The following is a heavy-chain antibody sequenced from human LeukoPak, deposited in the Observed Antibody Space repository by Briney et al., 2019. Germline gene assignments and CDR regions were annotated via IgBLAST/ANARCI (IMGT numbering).Heavy chain of an antibody. Sequence: PVRPCCTASEAPVCSYAVSWGRQSPGQGVEGWGRIIPMPGTTDYAQKFQGRVTITADKHKTKAYMELSSLRSEDTAMYYCARDSGGEAAGAAHTKYWGQGTPVTVSS. CDR3: ARDSGGEAAGAAHTKY. D-gene: IGHD6-13*01. CDR2: IIPMPGTT. J-gene: IGHJ4*02. V-gene: IGHV1-69*04. CDR1: EAPVCSYA.